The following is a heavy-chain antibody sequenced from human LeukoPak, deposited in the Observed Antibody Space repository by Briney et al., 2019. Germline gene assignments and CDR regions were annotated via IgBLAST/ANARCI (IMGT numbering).Heavy chain of an antibody. Sequence: GGSLRLSCAASGFTFSSYAMHWVRQAPGKGLEWVAVISYDGSNKYYADSVKGRFTISRDNSKNTLYLQMNSLRAEDTAVYYCAKDSHYYGSGSLFDYWGQGTLVTVSS. J-gene: IGHJ4*02. CDR3: AKDSHYYGSGSLFDY. CDR1: GFTFSSYA. V-gene: IGHV3-30-3*01. D-gene: IGHD3-10*01. CDR2: ISYDGSNK.